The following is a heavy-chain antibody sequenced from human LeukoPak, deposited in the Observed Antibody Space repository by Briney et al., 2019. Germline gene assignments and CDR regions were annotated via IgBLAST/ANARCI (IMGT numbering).Heavy chain of an antibody. CDR1: GYTFTGYY. J-gene: IGHJ4*02. CDR3: ARGCGGCPRV. Sequence: GASVKVSCKASGYTFTGYYVHWVRQAPGQGLEWMGWINPNSGDTNYAQKFQGRVTMTRDTSISTAYMELSRLRSDDTAVYYCARGCGGCPRVWGEGTLVTVSS. CDR2: INPNSGDT. D-gene: IGHD6-19*01. V-gene: IGHV1-2*02.